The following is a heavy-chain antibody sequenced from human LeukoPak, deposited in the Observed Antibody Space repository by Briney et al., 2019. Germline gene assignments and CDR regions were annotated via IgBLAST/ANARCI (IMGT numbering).Heavy chain of an antibody. D-gene: IGHD1-26*01. CDR2: ITPVINTA. CDR1: GGTFLSHT. Sequence: SVKVSCKPSGGTFLSHTFSWVRQAPGQGLEWMGKITPVINTANYAQTFQGRVSIYADKSTTTVYMDLSGLRPDDTAVYYCARVNLRGSNYNWFDPWGQGTRVTVSS. CDR3: ARVNLRGSNYNWFDP. V-gene: IGHV1-69*08. J-gene: IGHJ5*02.